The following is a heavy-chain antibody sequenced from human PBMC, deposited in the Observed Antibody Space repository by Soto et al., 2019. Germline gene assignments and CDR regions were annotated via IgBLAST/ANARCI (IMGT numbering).Heavy chain of an antibody. D-gene: IGHD2-2*01. Sequence: PGGSLRLSCAASGFTFSSYWMHWVRQAPGKGLVWVSRINSDGSSTSYADSVKGRFTISRDNAKNTLYLQMNSLRAEDTAVCYCARGSPYDCSSTSCYSETDFDYWGQGTLVTVSS. V-gene: IGHV3-74*01. CDR3: ARGSPYDCSSTSCYSETDFDY. J-gene: IGHJ4*02. CDR2: INSDGSST. CDR1: GFTFSSYW.